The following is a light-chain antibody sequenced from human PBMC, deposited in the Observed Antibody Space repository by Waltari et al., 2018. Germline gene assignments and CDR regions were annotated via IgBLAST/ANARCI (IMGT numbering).Light chain of an antibody. CDR3: QQYYTGPDT. V-gene: IGKV4-1*01. CDR1: PSVLHRSNTKNH. Sequence: DIVMTQSPDSLAVPLGERATINRKASPSVLHRSNTKNHLAWHQQKPGPAPKLLIYWASTRESGVPDRFSGSGSGTDFTLTISSLQAEDVAVYYCQQYYTGPDTFGQGTKLEIK. CDR2: WAS. J-gene: IGKJ2*01.